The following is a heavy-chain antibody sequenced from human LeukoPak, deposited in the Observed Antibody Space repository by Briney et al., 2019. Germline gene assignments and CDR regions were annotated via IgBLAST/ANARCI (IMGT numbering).Heavy chain of an antibody. CDR3: AREREAWLVRGWFDP. D-gene: IGHD6-19*01. J-gene: IGHJ5*02. CDR1: GYTFTSYY. Sequence: ASVKVSCKASGYTFTSYYMHWVRQAPGQGLEWMGIINPSGGSTSYAQKFQGRVTMTRDTSTSAVYMELSSLRSEDTAVYYCAREREAWLVRGWFDPWGQGTLVTVSS. CDR2: INPSGGST. V-gene: IGHV1-46*03.